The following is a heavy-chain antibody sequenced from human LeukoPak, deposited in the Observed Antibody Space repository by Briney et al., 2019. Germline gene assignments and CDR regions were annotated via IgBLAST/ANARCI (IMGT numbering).Heavy chain of an antibody. V-gene: IGHV3-15*01. Sequence: PGGSLRLSCAASGFTFTNAWMSWVRQAPGKGLEWVGRIKSKTDGGTADYAAPVKGRFTISRDDSKNTLYLQMNSLKTEDTAVYYCTKYYYDGSGYLYYFDYWGQGTLVTVSS. CDR2: IKSKTDGGTA. CDR3: TKYYYDGSGYLYYFDY. J-gene: IGHJ4*02. CDR1: GFTFTNAW. D-gene: IGHD3-22*01.